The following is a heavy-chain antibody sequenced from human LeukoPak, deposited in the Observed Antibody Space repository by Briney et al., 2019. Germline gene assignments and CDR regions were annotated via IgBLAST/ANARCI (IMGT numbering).Heavy chain of an antibody. CDR2: INPYGGGT. D-gene: IGHD1-7*01. CDR3: STSRDGNYGLVNF. Sequence: GGSLRLSCAASGLTFNTYWMHWVRQAPGKGLVWLSSINPYGGGTSSPDSLKGRFTISRNNPKKTLYLQMKILSPEETACYFCSTSRDGNYGLVNFWGPGSLVTLSS. J-gene: IGHJ4*03. V-gene: IGHV3-74*01. CDR1: GLTFNTYW.